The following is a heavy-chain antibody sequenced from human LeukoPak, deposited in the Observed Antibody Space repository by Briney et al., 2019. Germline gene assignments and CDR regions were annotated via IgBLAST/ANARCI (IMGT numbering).Heavy chain of an antibody. V-gene: IGHV1-18*01. Sequence: ASVKVSCKASGGTFSSYAISWVRQAPGQGLEWMGWISAYNGNTNYAQKLQGGVTMTTDTSTSTAYMELRSLRSDDTAVYYCARGADSGSDFEPYNWFDPWGQGTLVTVSS. CDR1: GGTFSSYA. D-gene: IGHD3-22*01. CDR3: ARGADSGSDFEPYNWFDP. J-gene: IGHJ5*02. CDR2: ISAYNGNT.